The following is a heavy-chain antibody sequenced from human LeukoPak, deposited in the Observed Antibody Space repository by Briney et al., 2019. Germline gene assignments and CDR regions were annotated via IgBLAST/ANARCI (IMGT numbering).Heavy chain of an antibody. Sequence: PGGSLRLSCAAPGFTFSSYWMSWVRQAPGKGLEWVANIKQDGSEKYYVDSVKGRFTISRDNAKNSLYLQMNSLRAEDTAVYYCARVTKQDAFDIWGQGTMVTVSS. V-gene: IGHV3-7*01. CDR2: IKQDGSEK. D-gene: IGHD3-3*01. CDR1: GFTFSSYW. J-gene: IGHJ3*02. CDR3: ARVTKQDAFDI.